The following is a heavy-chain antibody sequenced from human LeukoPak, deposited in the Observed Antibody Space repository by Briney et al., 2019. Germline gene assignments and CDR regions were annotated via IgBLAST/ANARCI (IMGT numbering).Heavy chain of an antibody. CDR3: AKVPIYGSGSAPGYYFDY. J-gene: IGHJ4*02. V-gene: IGHV3-23*01. D-gene: IGHD3-10*01. CDR1: GFTLSSYG. Sequence: PGGSLRLSRAASGFTLSSYGMSWVRQAPGKGLEWVSGISGNGGTIHYADSVKGRFTISRDNSKNTLHLQMNSLRAEDTAVYYCAKVPIYGSGSAPGYYFDYWGQGTLVTVSS. CDR2: ISGNGGTI.